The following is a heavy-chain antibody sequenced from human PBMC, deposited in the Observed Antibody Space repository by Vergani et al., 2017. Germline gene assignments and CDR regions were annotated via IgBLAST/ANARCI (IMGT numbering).Heavy chain of an antibody. CDR2: IYPGDSDT. CDR1: GYSFRNYW. D-gene: IGHD2-15*01. CDR3: ARHDPPIGTPFDY. V-gene: IGHV5-51*01. Sequence: EVRLLQSRPEVKKPGESLKISCQASGYSFRNYWIAWVRQKPGKGLEWMGIIYPGDSDTRYSPSFQGQVTISADKSISTAYLQWSSLKASDTAMYYCARHDPPIGTPFDYWGQGTLVTVSS. J-gene: IGHJ4*02.